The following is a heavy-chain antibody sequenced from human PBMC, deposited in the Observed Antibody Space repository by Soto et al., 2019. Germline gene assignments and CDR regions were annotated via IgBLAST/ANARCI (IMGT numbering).Heavy chain of an antibody. CDR2: INSDGSST. D-gene: IGHD2-2*01. CDR1: GFTFSSYW. Sequence: GGSLRLSCAASGFTFSSYWMHWVRQAPGKGLVWVSRINSDGSSTSYADSAKGRFTISRDNAKNTLYLQMNSLRAEDTAVYYCAREIVVVPAATTYYYYYGMDVWGQGTTVTVSS. CDR3: AREIVVVPAATTYYYYYGMDV. V-gene: IGHV3-74*01. J-gene: IGHJ6*02.